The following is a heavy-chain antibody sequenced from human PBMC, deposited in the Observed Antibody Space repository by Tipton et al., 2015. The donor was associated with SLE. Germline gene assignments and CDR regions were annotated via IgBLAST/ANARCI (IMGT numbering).Heavy chain of an antibody. CDR1: GYTFTGYY. V-gene: IGHV1-2*06. CDR3: AREWGAGYSSGWYVDDAFDI. Sequence: QSGPEVKKPGASVKVSCKASGYTFTGYYMHWVRQAPGQGLEWMGRINPNSGGTNYAQKFQGRVTMTRDTSISTAYMELSRLRSDDTAVYYCAREWGAGYSSGWYVDDAFDIWGQGTMVTVSS. CDR2: INPNSGGT. J-gene: IGHJ3*02. D-gene: IGHD6-19*01.